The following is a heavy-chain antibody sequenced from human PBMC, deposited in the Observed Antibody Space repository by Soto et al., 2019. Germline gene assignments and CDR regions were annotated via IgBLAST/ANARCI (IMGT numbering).Heavy chain of an antibody. D-gene: IGHD1-26*01. V-gene: IGHV3-30*18. CDR3: ANLSYATAY. Sequence: QVQLLESGRGVVQPGRSLRLSCAASGFTFSSDGMHWVRQAPGKGLEWVAVISSAGSNNYYADSVKGRFTISGDKSKNALSLPMNSLRAEDTAVYYCANLSYATAYWGQGTLVTVSS. J-gene: IGHJ4*02. CDR2: ISSAGSNN. CDR1: GFTFSSDG.